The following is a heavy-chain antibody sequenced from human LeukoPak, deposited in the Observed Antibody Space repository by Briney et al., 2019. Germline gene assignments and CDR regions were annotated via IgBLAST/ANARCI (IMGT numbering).Heavy chain of an antibody. J-gene: IGHJ4*02. D-gene: IGHD2-21*02. CDR3: AKDHLSYCGGDCYSDY. Sequence: GASVKVSCKGSGYTFSSYGISWVRQAPGQGLEWMGGISPYNGYTDYAQKFQGRVTMTTDSSTNTAYMKVRSLTYDDTAIYYCAKDHLSYCGGDCYSDYWGQGTLVTVSS. V-gene: IGHV1-18*01. CDR1: GYTFSSYG. CDR2: ISPYNGYT.